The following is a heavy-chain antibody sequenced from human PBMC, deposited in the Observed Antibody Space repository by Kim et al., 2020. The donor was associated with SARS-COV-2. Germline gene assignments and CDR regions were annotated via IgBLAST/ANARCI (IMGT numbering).Heavy chain of an antibody. Sequence: GGSLRLSCAASGFTFSSYSMNWVRQAPGKGLEWVSYISSSSSTIYYADSVKGRFTISRDNAKNSLYLQMNSLRDEDTAVYYCARGGDCSGGSCYAWWFDPWGQGTLVTVSS. J-gene: IGHJ5*02. V-gene: IGHV3-48*02. D-gene: IGHD2-15*01. CDR2: ISSSSSTI. CDR3: ARGGDCSGGSCYAWWFDP. CDR1: GFTFSSYS.